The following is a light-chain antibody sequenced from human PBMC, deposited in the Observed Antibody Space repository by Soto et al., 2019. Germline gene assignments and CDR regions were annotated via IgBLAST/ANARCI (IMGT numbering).Light chain of an antibody. CDR1: QSVRSN. V-gene: IGKV3-15*01. J-gene: IGKJ4*01. CDR3: QQYINWXPLT. CDR2: GAS. Sequence: EIVLTQSPATLSVSPGERVTLSCRASQSVRSNLAWYQQKPGQAPRLLIFGASTRSTNIPARFSGSGSGTEFTLTISSMQSEDFAVYYCQQYINWXPLTFGGWTKV.